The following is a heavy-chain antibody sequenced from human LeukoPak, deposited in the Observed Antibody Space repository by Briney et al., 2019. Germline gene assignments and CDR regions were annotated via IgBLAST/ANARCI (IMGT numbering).Heavy chain of an antibody. CDR3: ASRETFYFYYMDV. CDR1: GGSLNLYS. CDR2: IGHGGSI. V-gene: IGHV4-34*01. J-gene: IGHJ6*03. D-gene: IGHD1-26*01. Sequence: SETLSLTCTVSGGSLNLYSWTWIRQPPGKGLEWIAEIGHGGSINYNPSLKSRVTMSLDTSSNQFSLSLSSVSAADTAVYFCASRETFYFYYMDVWGNGTTVIVSS.